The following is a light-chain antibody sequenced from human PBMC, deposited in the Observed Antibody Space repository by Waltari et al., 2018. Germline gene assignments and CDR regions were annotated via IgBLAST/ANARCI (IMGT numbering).Light chain of an antibody. V-gene: IGKV1-12*01. Sequence: DIQMTQSPSSVSASVGDRVTITCRASQSVRDWVAWYQQKPGRAPKPLLYAASTLESGVPSRFAGSGSETFFSLSISSLQPEDSATYFCQQAYDFPLTFGGGTKVEVK. CDR3: QQAYDFPLT. J-gene: IGKJ4*01. CDR2: AAS. CDR1: QSVRDW.